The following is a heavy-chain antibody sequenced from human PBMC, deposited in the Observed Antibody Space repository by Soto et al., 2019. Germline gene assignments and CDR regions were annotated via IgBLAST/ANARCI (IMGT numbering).Heavy chain of an antibody. V-gene: IGHV3-15*07. J-gene: IGHJ5*02. D-gene: IGHD3-10*01. Sequence: EVQLVESGGGLVKPGGSLRLSCAASGFTFSKTWMNWVRQAPGRGLEWVGRIKSESDGGTTDYASPVTGRFTIPRDDSRNTLYLQTNSLKIEDTAVYFCTTDLWFGNWFEPWGQGTLVTVSS. CDR3: TTDLWFGNWFEP. CDR2: IKSESDGGTT. CDR1: GFTFSKTW.